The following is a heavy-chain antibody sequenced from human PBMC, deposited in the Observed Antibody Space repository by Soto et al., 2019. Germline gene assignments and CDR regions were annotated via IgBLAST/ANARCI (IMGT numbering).Heavy chain of an antibody. CDR3: AKTYYDYVWGTYRPDAFDI. CDR2: IYYSGST. V-gene: IGHV4-39*01. J-gene: IGHJ3*02. CDR1: VGSISISSYY. Sequence: LSLTCTVSVGSISISSYYCGWIRQPPGKRLEWIGSIYYSGSTYYNPSLKSRVTISVDTSKNQFSLKLSSVTAADTAVYYCAKTYYDYVWGTYRPDAFDIWGQGTMVTVSS. D-gene: IGHD3-16*02.